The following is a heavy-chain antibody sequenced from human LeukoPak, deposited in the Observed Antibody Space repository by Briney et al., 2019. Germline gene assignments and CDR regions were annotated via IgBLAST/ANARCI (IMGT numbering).Heavy chain of an antibody. D-gene: IGHD3-3*01. CDR1: GFTFSSHW. Sequence: GGSLRLSCAASGFTFSSHWMSWVRQAPGKGLEWVANINLHGSEKYYVDSVKGRFTISRDSGKNSLYLQMNSLRAEDTAVYYCAKAQITIFALFPWGQGTLVTVSS. V-gene: IGHV3-7*03. J-gene: IGHJ5*02. CDR2: INLHGSEK. CDR3: AKAQITIFALFP.